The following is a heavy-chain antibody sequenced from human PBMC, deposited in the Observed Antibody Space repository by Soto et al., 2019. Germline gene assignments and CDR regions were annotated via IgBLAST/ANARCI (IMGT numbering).Heavy chain of an antibody. CDR1: GGSISGYY. CDR2: IYNIGST. D-gene: IGHD3-22*01. CDR3: ARHENNYYDSSGYYYH. J-gene: IGHJ5*02. Sequence: SETLSLTCAVSGGSISGYYCSWLRQPPGKGLEWIGYIYNIGSTNYNPSLRGRVTMSIDTSQEQFSLKLSSVTAADTAVYYCARHENNYYDSSGYYYHWGQGTLVTSPQ. V-gene: IGHV4-59*08.